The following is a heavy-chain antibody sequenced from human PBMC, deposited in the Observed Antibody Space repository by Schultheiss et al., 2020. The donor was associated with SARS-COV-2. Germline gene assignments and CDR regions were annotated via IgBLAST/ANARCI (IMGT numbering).Heavy chain of an antibody. J-gene: IGHJ6*02. D-gene: IGHD5-24*01. CDR1: GGSISSSSYY. V-gene: IGHV4-39*07. Sequence: SETLSLTCTVSGGSISSSSYYWGWIRQPPGKGLEWIGEINHSGSTNYNPSLKSRVTISVDTSKNQFSLKLSSVTAADTAVYYCARLGRDGYNRYYYYGMDVWGQGTTVTVSS. CDR2: INHSGST. CDR3: ARLGRDGYNRYYYYGMDV.